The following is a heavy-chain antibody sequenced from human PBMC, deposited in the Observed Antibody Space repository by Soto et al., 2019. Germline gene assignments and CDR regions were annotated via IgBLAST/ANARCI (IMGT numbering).Heavy chain of an antibody. J-gene: IGHJ4*02. CDR2: IKSKTDGGTT. Sequence: GGSLRLSCAASGFTFSNAWMNWVRQAPGKGLEWVGRIKSKTDGGTTDYAAPVKGRFTISRDDSKNTLYLQMNSLKTEDTAVYYCTTDPSLYYYDSSGYPLGYWGQGTLVTVSS. CDR3: TTDPSLYYYDSSGYPLGY. D-gene: IGHD3-22*01. CDR1: GFTFSNAW. V-gene: IGHV3-15*07.